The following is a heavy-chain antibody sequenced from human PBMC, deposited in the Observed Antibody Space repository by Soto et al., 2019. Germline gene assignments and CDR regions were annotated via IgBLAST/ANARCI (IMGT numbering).Heavy chain of an antibody. J-gene: IGHJ4*02. CDR1: GGSISSGGYS. D-gene: IGHD5-18*01. CDR2: IYHSGST. CDR3: ARALVDTAMVDY. Sequence: LSLTCAVSGGSISSGGYSWSWIRQPPGKGLEWIGYIYHSGSTYYNPSLKSRVTISVDRSKNQFSLKLSSVTAADTAVYYCARALVDTAMVDYWGQGTLVTVSS. V-gene: IGHV4-30-2*01.